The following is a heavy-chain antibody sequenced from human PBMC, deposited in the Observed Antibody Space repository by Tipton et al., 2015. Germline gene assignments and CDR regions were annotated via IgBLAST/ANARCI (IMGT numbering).Heavy chain of an antibody. CDR3: ARSSPRVVVPATADGVFDI. J-gene: IGHJ3*02. Sequence: VQLVQSGAEVKRPGESLKISCKASGYRFNHFWIGWVRQMPGKGLEWMGTIYPGDSDTRYSPSFQGQVTISADKSINTAYLQWSSLRTSDTAMYYCARSSPRVVVPATADGVFDIWGQGTLVTVSS. CDR1: GYRFNHFW. D-gene: IGHD2-2*01. CDR2: IYPGDSDT. V-gene: IGHV5-51*01.